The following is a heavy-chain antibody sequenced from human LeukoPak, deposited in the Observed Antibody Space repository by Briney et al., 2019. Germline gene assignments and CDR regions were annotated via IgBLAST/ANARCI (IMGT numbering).Heavy chain of an antibody. V-gene: IGHV1-8*02. J-gene: IGHJ4*02. CDR1: GGTFSSYA. CDR3: ARAPMGAAALY. D-gene: IGHD6-13*01. CDR2: MNPVSGNA. Sequence: ASVKVSCKASGGTFSSYAISWVRQAPGQGLKWMGWMNPVSGNAGSAQKFQGRVTLTRDTSISTAYMELSSLRSDDTAFYYCARAPMGAAALYWGQGTLVTVSS.